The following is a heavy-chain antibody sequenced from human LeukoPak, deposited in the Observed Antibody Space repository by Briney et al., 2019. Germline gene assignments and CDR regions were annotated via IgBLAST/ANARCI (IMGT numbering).Heavy chain of an antibody. CDR2: IYHSGST. Sequence: SETLSLTCTGSGYSISSGYYWGWIRQPPGKGLEWIGSIYHSGSTYYNPSLKSRVTISVDTSKNQFSLKLSSVTAADTAVYYCARDSGSWDFDYWGQGTLVTVSS. J-gene: IGHJ4*02. CDR3: ARDSGSWDFDY. V-gene: IGHV4-38-2*02. CDR1: GYSISSGYY. D-gene: IGHD1-26*01.